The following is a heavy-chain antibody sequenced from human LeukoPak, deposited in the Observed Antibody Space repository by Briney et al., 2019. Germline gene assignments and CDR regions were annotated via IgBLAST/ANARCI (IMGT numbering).Heavy chain of an antibody. CDR3: ARDMTDRLGGYYYYMDV. J-gene: IGHJ6*03. Sequence: SETLSLTCTVSGGSISSYYWSWIRQPAGKGLEWIGRIYTSGSTNYNPSLKSRVTMSVDTSKNQFSLKLSSVTAADTAVYYCARDMTDRLGGYYYYMDVWGKGTTVTVSS. V-gene: IGHV4-4*07. CDR2: IYTSGST. D-gene: IGHD3-16*01. CDR1: GGSISSYY.